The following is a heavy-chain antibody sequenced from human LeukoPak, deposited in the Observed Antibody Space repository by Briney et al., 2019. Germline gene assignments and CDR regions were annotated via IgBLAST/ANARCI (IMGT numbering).Heavy chain of an antibody. J-gene: IGHJ1*01. Sequence: ASVKVSCKASGYTFTSYGISWVRQAPGQGLEWMGWISAYNGNTNYAQKLQGRVTMTTDTSTSTAYMELRSLRSDDTAVYYCARDLGYYDSSGYHGSSRAKYFQHWGQGTLVTVSS. CDR2: ISAYNGNT. D-gene: IGHD3-22*01. CDR3: ARDLGYYDSSGYHGSSRAKYFQH. CDR1: GYTFTSYG. V-gene: IGHV1-18*01.